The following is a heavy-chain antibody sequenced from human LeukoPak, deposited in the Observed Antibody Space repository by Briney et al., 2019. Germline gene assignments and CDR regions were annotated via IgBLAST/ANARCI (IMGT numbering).Heavy chain of an antibody. J-gene: IGHJ4*02. V-gene: IGHV3-7*01. Sequence: GGSLRLSCAASGFTFSSYWMHWVRQAPGKGLEWVANIKQDGSEKYYVDSVKGRFTISKDNAKNSLYLQMNSLRAEDTAVYSCVRDGDTSGYTNWGQGTLVTVSS. CDR3: VRDGDTSGYTN. D-gene: IGHD3-22*01. CDR2: IKQDGSEK. CDR1: GFTFSSYW.